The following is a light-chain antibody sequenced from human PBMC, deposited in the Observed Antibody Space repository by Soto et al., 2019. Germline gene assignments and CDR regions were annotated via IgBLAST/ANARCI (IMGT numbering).Light chain of an antibody. Sequence: QSALTQPASVSGSPGQSITISCTGTSSDIGGYNYVSWYQHHPGKAPKLMIYEVTKRPSGVPDRFSGSKSGNTASLTVSGLQADDEADYYCSSYAGSATVVFGGGTKLTVL. V-gene: IGLV2-8*01. CDR2: EVT. CDR3: SSYAGSATVV. CDR1: SSDIGGYNY. J-gene: IGLJ2*01.